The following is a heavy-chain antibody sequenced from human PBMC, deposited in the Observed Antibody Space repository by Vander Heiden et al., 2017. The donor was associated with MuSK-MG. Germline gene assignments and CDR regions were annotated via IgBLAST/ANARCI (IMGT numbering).Heavy chain of an antibody. V-gene: IGHV1-69*05. D-gene: IGHD2-21*01. CDR3: ARTWTAYDY. Sequence: QVQLVQSGAEVKKPGSSVKVSCRSSGGTFSSHGLIWVRQAPGQGLDGMGGIIPALGTTDYSQKFQGRLTITTDRSTGTAYMELSSLRSEDTAVYYCARTWTAYDYWGQGTLVTVSS. CDR2: IIPALGTT. CDR1: GGTFSSHG. J-gene: IGHJ4*02.